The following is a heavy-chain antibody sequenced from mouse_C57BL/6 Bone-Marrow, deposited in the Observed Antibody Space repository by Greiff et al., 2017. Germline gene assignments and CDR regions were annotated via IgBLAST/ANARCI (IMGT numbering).Heavy chain of an antibody. J-gene: IGHJ3*01. CDR1: GFNIKDDY. CDR3: THSGSGPAWFAY. Sequence: VQLQQSGAELVRPGASVKLSCTASGFNIKDDYMHWVKQRPEQGLEWIGWIDPENGDTEYASKFQGKATITADTSSNTASLQLSSLTSEDTAVYYCTHSGSGPAWFAYWGQGTLVTVSA. CDR2: IDPENGDT. V-gene: IGHV14-4*01. D-gene: IGHD1-1*01.